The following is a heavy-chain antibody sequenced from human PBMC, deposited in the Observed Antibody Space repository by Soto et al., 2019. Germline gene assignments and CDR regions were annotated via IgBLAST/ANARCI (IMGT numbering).Heavy chain of an antibody. CDR2: IKSKTDGGTT. J-gene: IGHJ4*02. CDR1: VFTNAW. CDR3: TTFNTGYKFDY. Sequence: GGSLRLSCTASVFTNAWMSWVRQAPGKGLEWVSLIKSKTDGGTTDYAAPVKGRFTILRDDSKNMVSLQMNSLKAEDTALYYCTTFNTGYKFDYWGQGTLVTVSS. V-gene: IGHV3-15*01. D-gene: IGHD5-12*01.